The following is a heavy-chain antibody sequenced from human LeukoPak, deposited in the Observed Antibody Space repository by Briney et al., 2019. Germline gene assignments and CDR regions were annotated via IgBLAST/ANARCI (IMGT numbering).Heavy chain of an antibody. CDR2: IYYSGST. V-gene: IGHV4-31*03. CDR3: ARGRISMIRGVIVYYYGMDV. J-gene: IGHJ6*02. D-gene: IGHD3-10*01. CDR1: GGSVSSGGHY. Sequence: SETLSLTCSVSGGSVSSGGHYWSWIRQHPGEGLEWIGYIYYSGSTYYNPSLKSRVIISVDTSKNQFSLKLSSVIAADTAVYYCARGRISMIRGVIVYYYGMDVRGHGTTVTVS.